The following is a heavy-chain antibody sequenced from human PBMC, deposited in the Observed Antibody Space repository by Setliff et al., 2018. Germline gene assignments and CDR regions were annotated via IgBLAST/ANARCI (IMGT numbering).Heavy chain of an antibody. CDR1: GYTFPSYG. V-gene: IGHV1-18*01. Sequence: ASVKVSCKASGYTFPSYGISWVRQAPGQGLEWMGWISAYNGNTNYAQKLQGRVTMTTDTSTSTAYMELRSLRSDDTAVYYCARVGVYYYDSSGYHRSPYYYYYGMDVWGQGTTVTVSS. D-gene: IGHD3-22*01. J-gene: IGHJ6*02. CDR3: ARVGVYYYDSSGYHRSPYYYYYGMDV. CDR2: ISAYNGNT.